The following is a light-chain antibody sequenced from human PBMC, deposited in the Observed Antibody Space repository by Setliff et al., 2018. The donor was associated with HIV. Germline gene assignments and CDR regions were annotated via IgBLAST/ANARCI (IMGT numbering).Light chain of an antibody. Sequence: QSALAQPPSASGSPGQSVTISCTGSSSDIGRYNFVSWYQQHPAKAPRLIIFDVSARPSGVPDRFSGSKSDNTASLTISGLQIDDEADYFGSSYAGDNCLIFGSGTKVTVL. CDR1: SSDIGRYNF. CDR2: DVS. V-gene: IGLV2-8*01. CDR3: SSYAGDNCLI. J-gene: IGLJ1*01.